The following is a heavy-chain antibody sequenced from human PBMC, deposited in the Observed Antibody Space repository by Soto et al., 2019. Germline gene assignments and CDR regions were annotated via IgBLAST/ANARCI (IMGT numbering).Heavy chain of an antibody. V-gene: IGHV3-30*18. CDR1: GFTFSSYG. Sequence: QVPLVESGGGVVQPGRSLRLSCAASGFTFSSYGMHWVRQAPGKGLEWVAVISYDGSNKYYADSVKGRFTISRDNSKNTLYLQMTSLRAEDTAVYYCAKGSTAMTYFDYWGQGTLVTVSS. J-gene: IGHJ4*02. CDR2: ISYDGSNK. D-gene: IGHD5-18*01. CDR3: AKGSTAMTYFDY.